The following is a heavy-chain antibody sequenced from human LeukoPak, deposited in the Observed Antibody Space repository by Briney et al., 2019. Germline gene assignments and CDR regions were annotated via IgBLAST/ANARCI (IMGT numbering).Heavy chain of an antibody. CDR2: ISGSGGST. Sequence: GGSLRLSCAASGFTFSSYAMSWVRQAPGKGLEWVSAISGSGGSTYYADSVKGRFTISRDNSKNTLYLQMNSLRAEDTAVYYCAKAGTYYYDSSGYYSGYYFDCWGQGTLVTVSS. CDR3: AKAGTYYYDSSGYYSGYYFDC. V-gene: IGHV3-23*01. CDR1: GFTFSSYA. J-gene: IGHJ4*02. D-gene: IGHD3-22*01.